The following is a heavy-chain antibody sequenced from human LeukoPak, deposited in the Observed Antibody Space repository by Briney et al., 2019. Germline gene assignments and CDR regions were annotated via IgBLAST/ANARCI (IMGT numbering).Heavy chain of an antibody. CDR1: GFTFSSYG. CDR2: IRYDGSNE. Sequence: PGGSLRLSCAAPGFTFSSYGMHWVRQAPGKGLEGVSFIRYDGSNEYYADSVRGRFTISRDNSKNTLYLQMNSLRAEDTAVYYCARRAGAYSHPYDYWGQGTLVTVSS. V-gene: IGHV3-30*02. D-gene: IGHD4/OR15-4a*01. J-gene: IGHJ4*02. CDR3: ARRAGAYSHPYDY.